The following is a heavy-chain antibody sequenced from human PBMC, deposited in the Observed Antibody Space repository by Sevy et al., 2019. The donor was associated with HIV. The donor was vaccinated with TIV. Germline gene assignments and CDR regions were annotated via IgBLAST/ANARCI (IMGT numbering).Heavy chain of an antibody. V-gene: IGHV3-11*01. CDR1: GFTFSDYY. CDR2: IASSGTTI. D-gene: IGHD3-22*01. Sequence: EGSLRLSCAASGFTFSDYYMSWIRQAPGKELEWISYIASSGTTIYYADSVKGRFTISRDNAKRSLYLQMNSLRAEDTVVYYCARDCADHHLPYDSRCGDYWGRGTLVTVSS. J-gene: IGHJ4*02. CDR3: ARDCADHHLPYDSRCGDY.